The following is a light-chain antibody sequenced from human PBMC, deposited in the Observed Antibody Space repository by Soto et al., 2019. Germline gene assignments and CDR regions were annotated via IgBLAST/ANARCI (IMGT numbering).Light chain of an antibody. CDR3: SSYSNSTTLYV. J-gene: IGLJ1*01. CDR1: SRDVGGYNY. V-gene: IGLV2-14*03. Sequence: QSALTQPASVSGSPGQSITISCTGTSRDVGGYNYVSWYQQHPGKAPILLIYNVRNRPSGVSDRFSGSKSGNTTSLTISGLQAEDEADYYCSSYSNSTTLYVFGTGTKLTVL. CDR2: NVR.